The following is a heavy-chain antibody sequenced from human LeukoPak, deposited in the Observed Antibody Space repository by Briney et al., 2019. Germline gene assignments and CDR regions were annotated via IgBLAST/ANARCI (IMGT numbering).Heavy chain of an antibody. Sequence: SETLSLTCAVSGYSISSGYYWGWIRQPPGKGLEWIGSIYHSGSTYYNPSLKSRVTISVDTSKNQFSLKLSSVTAADTAVYYCARRGGSSPRLNLYYFGYWGQGTLVTVSS. CDR2: IYHSGST. D-gene: IGHD6-6*01. CDR1: GYSISSGYY. CDR3: ARRGGSSPRLNLYYFGY. J-gene: IGHJ4*02. V-gene: IGHV4-38-2*01.